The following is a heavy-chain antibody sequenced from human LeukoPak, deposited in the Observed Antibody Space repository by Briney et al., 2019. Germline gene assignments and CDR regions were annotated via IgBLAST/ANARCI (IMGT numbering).Heavy chain of an antibody. CDR3: ARVFGVAPNRYYYMDV. D-gene: IGHD3-3*01. CDR1: GFTFSSYA. J-gene: IGHJ6*03. CDR2: ISSSSSTI. Sequence: GGSLRLSCAASGFTFSSYAMNWVRQAPGKGLEWVSYISSSSSTIYYADSVKGRFTISRDNAKNSLYLQMNSLRAEDTAVYYCARVFGVAPNRYYYMDVWGKGTTVTVSS. V-gene: IGHV3-48*01.